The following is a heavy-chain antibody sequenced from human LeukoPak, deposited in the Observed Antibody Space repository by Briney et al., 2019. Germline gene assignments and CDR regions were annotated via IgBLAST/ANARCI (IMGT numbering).Heavy chain of an antibody. CDR1: GGSISSGSYY. D-gene: IGHD2-15*01. CDR3: ARGSCSGGSCFYFDY. CDR2: IYTSGST. J-gene: IGHJ4*02. V-gene: IGHV4-61*02. Sequence: SETLSLTCTVSGGSISSGSYYWSWIRQPAGKGLEWIGRIYTSGSTNYNPSLKSRVTISVDTSKNQFSLKLSSVTAADTAVYYCARGSCSGGSCFYFDYWGQGTLVTVSS.